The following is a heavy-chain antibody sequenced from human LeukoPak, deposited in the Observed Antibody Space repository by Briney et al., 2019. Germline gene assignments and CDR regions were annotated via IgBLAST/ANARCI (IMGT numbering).Heavy chain of an antibody. D-gene: IGHD3-16*02. CDR2: INHSGST. Sequence: SETLSLTCAVYGGSFSGYYWSWIRQPPGKGLEWIGEINHSGSTNYNPSLKSRVTISVDTSKNQFSLKLSSVTAADTAVYYCARSTFGGVIGERLYFDYWGRGTLVTVSS. J-gene: IGHJ4*02. V-gene: IGHV4-34*01. CDR3: ARSTFGGVIGERLYFDY. CDR1: GGSFSGYY.